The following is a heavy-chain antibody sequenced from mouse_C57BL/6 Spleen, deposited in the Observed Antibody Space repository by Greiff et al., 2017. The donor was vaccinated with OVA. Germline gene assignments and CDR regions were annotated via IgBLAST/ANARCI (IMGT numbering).Heavy chain of an antibody. D-gene: IGHD3-2*02. J-gene: IGHJ2*01. Sequence: EVQLVESGGDLVKPGGSLKLSCAASGFTFSSYGMSWVRQTPDKRLEWVATISSGGSYTYYPDSVKGRFTISRDNAKNTLYLQMSSLKSEDTAMYYCARHSHSSGYDSYYFDYWGQGTTLTVSS. CDR1: GFTFSSYG. CDR2: ISSGGSYT. V-gene: IGHV5-6*01. CDR3: ARHSHSSGYDSYYFDY.